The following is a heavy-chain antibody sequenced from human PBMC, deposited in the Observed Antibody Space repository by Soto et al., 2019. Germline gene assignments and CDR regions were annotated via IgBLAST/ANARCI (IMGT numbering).Heavy chain of an antibody. CDR3: AREPVNITIVRGVRMDV. CDR1: GGTFSSYA. D-gene: IGHD3-10*01. J-gene: IGHJ6*02. V-gene: IGHV1-69*01. Sequence: QVQLVQSGAEVKKPGSSVKVSCKASGGTFSSYAISWVRQAPGQGLEWMGGIIPIFGTANYAQKFQGRVTITADESTSTAYMELSSLRSEDTAVYYCAREPVNITIVRGVRMDVWGQGTTVTVSS. CDR2: IIPIFGTA.